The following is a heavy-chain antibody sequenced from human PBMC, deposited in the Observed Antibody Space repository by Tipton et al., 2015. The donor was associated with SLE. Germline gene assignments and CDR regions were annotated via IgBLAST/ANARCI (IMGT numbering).Heavy chain of an antibody. V-gene: IGHV4-38-2*02. D-gene: IGHD6-13*01. CDR1: GYSISSGYY. CDR3: ASAGSSWYNWFDP. Sequence: TLSLTCTVSGYSISSGYYWGWIRQPPGKGLEWIGEINHSGSTNYNPSLKSRVTISVDTSKNQFSLKLSSVTAADTAVYYCASAGSSWYNWFDPWGQGTLVTVSS. CDR2: INHSGST. J-gene: IGHJ5*02.